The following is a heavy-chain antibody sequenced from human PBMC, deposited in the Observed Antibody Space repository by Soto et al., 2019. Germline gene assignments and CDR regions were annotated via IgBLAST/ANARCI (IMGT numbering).Heavy chain of an antibody. J-gene: IGHJ4*02. V-gene: IGHV3-30-3*01. CDR1: GFTFSSYA. CDR3: ARDRKQQLTFDY. CDR2: ISYDGSNK. Sequence: GGSLRLSCAASGFTFSSYAMHWVRQAPGKGLEWVAVISYDGSNKYYADSVKGRFTISRDNSKNTLYLQMNSLRAEDTAVYYCARDRKQQLTFDYWGQGTLVTVSS. D-gene: IGHD6-13*01.